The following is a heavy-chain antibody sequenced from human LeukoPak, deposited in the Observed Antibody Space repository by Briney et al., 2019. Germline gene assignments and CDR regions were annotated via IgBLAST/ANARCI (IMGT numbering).Heavy chain of an antibody. CDR1: GYTFTDYY. D-gene: IGHD6-13*01. V-gene: IGHV1-2*02. J-gene: IGHJ5*02. Sequence: ASVKVSCKASGYTFTDYYIYWVRNAPRPGLEWMGWINPSSGGTNYAQNFQGRVTMTRDTSISTAYMELSRLRSDDTAVYYGARVRSSSWSLFDPWGQGTLVTVSS. CDR3: ARVRSSSWSLFDP. CDR2: INPSSGGT.